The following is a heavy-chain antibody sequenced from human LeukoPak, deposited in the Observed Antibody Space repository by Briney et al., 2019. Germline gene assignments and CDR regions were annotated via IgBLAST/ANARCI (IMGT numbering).Heavy chain of an antibody. CDR3: ARDHSGYYDSSGYRAFDI. J-gene: IGHJ3*02. CDR1: GYTFTGYY. D-gene: IGHD3-22*01. Sequence: ASVKVSCKASGYTFTGYYMHWVRQAPGQGLEWMGWINPNSGGTNYAQKFQGWVTMTRDTSISTAYMELGRLRSDDTAVYYCARDHSGYYDSSGYRAFDIWGQGQWSPSLQ. CDR2: INPNSGGT. V-gene: IGHV1-2*04.